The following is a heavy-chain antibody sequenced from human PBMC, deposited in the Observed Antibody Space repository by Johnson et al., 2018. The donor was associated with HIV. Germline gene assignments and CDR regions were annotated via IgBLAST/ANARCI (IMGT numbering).Heavy chain of an antibody. CDR3: AKHNGLDSSWPFDAFDI. D-gene: IGHD6-13*01. Sequence: QVQLVESGGGVVRPGGSLRLSCAASGFTFSSYGMHWVRQAPGKGLEWVAFIRFAGSNKYYVDSVTGRFTISRYSSTNTLYLQKNSLRPEDTAVYYCAKHNGLDSSWPFDAFDIWGQGTMVTVSS. J-gene: IGHJ3*02. V-gene: IGHV3-30*02. CDR2: IRFAGSNK. CDR1: GFTFSSYG.